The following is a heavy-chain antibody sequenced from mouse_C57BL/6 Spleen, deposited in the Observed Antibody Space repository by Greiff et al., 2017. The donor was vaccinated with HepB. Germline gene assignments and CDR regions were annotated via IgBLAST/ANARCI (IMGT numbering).Heavy chain of an antibody. V-gene: IGHV5-6*01. CDR1: GFTFSSYG. Sequence: EVNLVESGGDLVKPGGSLKLSCAASGFTFSSYGMSWVRQTPDKRLEWVATISSGGSYTYYPDSVKGRFTISRDNAKNTLYLQMSSLKSEDTAMYYCASLNAYWGQGTLVTVSA. J-gene: IGHJ3*01. CDR2: ISSGGSYT. CDR3: ASLNAY.